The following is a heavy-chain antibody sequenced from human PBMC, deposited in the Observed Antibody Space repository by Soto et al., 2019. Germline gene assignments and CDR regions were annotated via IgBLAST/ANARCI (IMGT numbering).Heavy chain of an antibody. D-gene: IGHD6-13*01. CDR2: IYHSGST. CDR3: ARPGIAAAATRQVGDYYYGMDV. V-gene: IGHV4-4*02. CDR1: GGSISSSNW. J-gene: IGHJ6*02. Sequence: ETLSLTCAVSGGSISSSNWWSWVRQPPGKGLEWIEEIYHSGSTNYNPSLKSRVTISVDKSKNQFSLKLSSVTAADTAVYYCARPGIAAAATRQVGDYYYGMDVWGQGTTVTVSS.